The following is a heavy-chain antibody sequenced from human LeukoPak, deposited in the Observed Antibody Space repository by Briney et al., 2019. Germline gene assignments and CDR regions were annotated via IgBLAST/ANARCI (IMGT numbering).Heavy chain of an antibody. J-gene: IGHJ6*03. D-gene: IGHD2-15*01. V-gene: IGHV4-38-2*01. CDR3: ARQASLGYCSGGSCYSNDAYYYYYMDV. CDR2: IYHSGST. Sequence: PSETLSLTCAVSGYSISSGYYWGWIRQPPGKGLEWIGSIYHSGSTYYNPSLKSRVTISVDTSKNQFSLKLSSVTAADTAVYYCARQASLGYCSGGSCYSNDAYYYYYMDVWGKGTTVTVSS. CDR1: GYSISSGYY.